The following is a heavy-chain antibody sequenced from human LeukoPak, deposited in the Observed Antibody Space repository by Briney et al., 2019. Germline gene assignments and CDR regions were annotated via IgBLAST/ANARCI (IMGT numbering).Heavy chain of an antibody. J-gene: IGHJ3*02. CDR2: ITSDGSKT. V-gene: IGHV3-74*01. CDR1: GFIFSTYS. D-gene: IGHD2-2*01. CDR3: ARSRDAAFDI. Sequence: PGGSLRLSCATSGFIFSTYSMHWIRQGPGKGLVWVSRITSDGSKTDYADSVKGRFTIARDNTRNTLYLQMNSLRSEGTAVYYCARSRDAAFDIWGRGTMVTVSS.